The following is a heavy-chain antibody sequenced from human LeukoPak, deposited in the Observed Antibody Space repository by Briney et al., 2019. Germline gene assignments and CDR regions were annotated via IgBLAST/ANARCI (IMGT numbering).Heavy chain of an antibody. D-gene: IGHD3-22*01. CDR3: ARDSTMTHAFDI. J-gene: IGHJ3*02. CDR2: IYSTGST. CDR1: GASMSSYY. V-gene: IGHV4-59*01. Sequence: PSETLSLTCTVSGASMSSYYWSWIRQRQGKGLEWSGDIYSTGSTNYNPSLKSRVTISVDTSKNQFSLQLNSVTDADTALYYCARDSTMTHAFDIWGQGTLVTVSS.